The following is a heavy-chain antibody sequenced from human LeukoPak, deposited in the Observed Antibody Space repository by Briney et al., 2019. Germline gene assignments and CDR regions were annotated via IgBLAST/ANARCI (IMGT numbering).Heavy chain of an antibody. CDR3: AKDRGSGYHYFDY. J-gene: IGHJ4*02. Sequence: QPGGSLRLSCAASGFAVSSNYMSWVRQAPGKGLEWVSSIYSGGSTYYTDSVKGRFTISRDNSKNTLYLQMNSLRAEDTAVYYCAKDRGSGYHYFDYWGQGTLVTVSS. V-gene: IGHV3-66*01. D-gene: IGHD3-22*01. CDR2: IYSGGST. CDR1: GFAVSSNY.